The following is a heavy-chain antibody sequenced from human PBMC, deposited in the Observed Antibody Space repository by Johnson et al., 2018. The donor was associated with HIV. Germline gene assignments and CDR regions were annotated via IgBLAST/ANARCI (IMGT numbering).Heavy chain of an antibody. J-gene: IGHJ3*02. CDR2: IWYDGSNK. CDR3: ATSTVSDSSSWYHLEMAFDI. V-gene: IGHV3-33*01. D-gene: IGHD6-13*01. Sequence: QVQLVESGGGVVQPGRSLRLSCAASGLTFSSYGMHWVRQAPGKGLEWVAVIWYDGSNKDYANSVKGSFTISRDNSKNTLYLQMGSLRAEDMAVYYCATSTVSDSSSWYHLEMAFDIWGQGTMVTVSS. CDR1: GLTFSSYG.